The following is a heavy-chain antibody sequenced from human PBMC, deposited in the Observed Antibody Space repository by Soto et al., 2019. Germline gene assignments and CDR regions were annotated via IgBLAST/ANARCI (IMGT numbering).Heavy chain of an antibody. V-gene: IGHV3-23*01. D-gene: IGHD3-16*01. CDR1: GFTFSGHA. CDR3: AIRGDLMSWYWFDP. J-gene: IGHJ5*02. Sequence: EVQLLESGGGLVQPGGSLRLSCAASGFTFSGHAMSWVRQAPGKGLEWLSTMSNGGGSTYYADSVKGRFTISGDNFKTRLYLQMISLRVEAAVIYYCAIRGDLMSWYWFDPWSQGTLFTVSS. CDR2: MSNGGGST.